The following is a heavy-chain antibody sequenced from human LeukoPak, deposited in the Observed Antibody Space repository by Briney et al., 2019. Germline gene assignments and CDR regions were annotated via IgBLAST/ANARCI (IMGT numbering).Heavy chain of an antibody. V-gene: IGHV4-4*09. CDR1: GGSISSYY. D-gene: IGHD3-9*01. Sequence: PSETLSLTCTASGGSISSYYWSWIRQPPGKGLEWIGYIYTSGSTNYNPSLKSRLSISVDTSENHFFLKLSSVTAADTAVYYCARHRGDILTGLDYWGQGTLCTVSS. J-gene: IGHJ4*02. CDR2: IYTSGST. CDR3: ARHRGDILTGLDY.